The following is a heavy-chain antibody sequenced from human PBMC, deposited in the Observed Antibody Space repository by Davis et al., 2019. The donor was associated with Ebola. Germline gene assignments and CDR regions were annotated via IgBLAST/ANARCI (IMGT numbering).Heavy chain of an antibody. CDR2: TFPGDSDT. V-gene: IGHV5-51*01. CDR3: ARGARGYGNYFDL. D-gene: IGHD5-12*01. Sequence: GESLKISCKGSGYSFTSYWISWVRQMPGKGLEWMGITFPGDSDTRYSPSFQGQVTISADKSITTAYLQWSSLKASDTAMYYCARGARGYGNYFDLWGRGTLVTVSS. J-gene: IGHJ2*01. CDR1: GYSFTSYW.